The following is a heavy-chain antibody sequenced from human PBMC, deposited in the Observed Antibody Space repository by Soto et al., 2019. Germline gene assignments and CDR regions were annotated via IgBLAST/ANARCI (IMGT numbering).Heavy chain of an antibody. CDR1: GYTFTSYA. CDR3: ARDGIGYCTNGVCPTHFDY. CDR2: INAGNGNT. V-gene: IGHV1-3*01. D-gene: IGHD2-8*01. Sequence: ASVQVSCTASGYTFTSYAMHWVRQAPGQRLARMGWINAGNGNTKYSQKIQRRVTITRDTSESTAYMELRSLRSEDTAVYYCARDGIGYCTNGVCPTHFDYWGQGTLVTVSS. J-gene: IGHJ4*02.